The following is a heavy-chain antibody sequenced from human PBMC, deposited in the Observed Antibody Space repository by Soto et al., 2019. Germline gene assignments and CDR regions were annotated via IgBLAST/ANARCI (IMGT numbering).Heavy chain of an antibody. V-gene: IGHV4-59*01. CDR2: MYSSGAT. J-gene: IGHJ5*02. CDR3: ARDHSSGWVNWFDP. CDR1: GGSISSYD. D-gene: IGHD3-22*01. Sequence: TSETRSLTCTVSGGSISSYDWSWIRQAPGKKLEWIGYMYSSGATNYNPSLKSRVTMSRDTSKNQFSLKLSSVTTADTAVYYCARDHSSGWVNWFDPWGQGTLVTVS.